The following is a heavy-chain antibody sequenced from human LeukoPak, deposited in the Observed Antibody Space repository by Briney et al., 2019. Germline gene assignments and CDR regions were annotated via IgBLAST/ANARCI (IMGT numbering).Heavy chain of an antibody. CDR2: MNPNSGNT. CDR1: GYTFTSYD. CDR3: ARILYSGYDYGDDY. D-gene: IGHD5-12*01. J-gene: IGHJ4*02. V-gene: IGHV1-8*01. Sequence: ASVKVSCKASGYTFTSYDINWVRQATGQGLEWMRWMNPNSGNTGYAQKFQGRVTMTRNTSISTAYMELSSLRSEDTAVYYCARILYSGYDYGDDYWGQGTLVTVSS.